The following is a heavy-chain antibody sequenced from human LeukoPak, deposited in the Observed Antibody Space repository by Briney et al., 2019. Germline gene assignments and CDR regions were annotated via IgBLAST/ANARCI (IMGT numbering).Heavy chain of an antibody. CDR3: ARMDESSGYALDM. J-gene: IGHJ3*02. CDR1: GFTFSSYS. CDR2: LFSSSTYK. D-gene: IGHD3-22*01. Sequence: GGSLRLSCAASGFTFSSYSMNWVRQAPGKGLEWVSSLFSSSTYKYYADSVKGRFTISRDNAKNSLYLQMNSLRGEDTAVYYCARMDESSGYALDMWGQETMVTVSS. V-gene: IGHV3-21*01.